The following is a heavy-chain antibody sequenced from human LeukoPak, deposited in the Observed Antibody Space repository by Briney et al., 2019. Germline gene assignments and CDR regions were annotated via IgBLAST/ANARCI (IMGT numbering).Heavy chain of an antibody. Sequence: SETLSLTCTVSGGSISSSSYYWGWIRQPPGKGLEWIGSIYYSGSTYYNPSLKSRVTISVDTSKNQFSLKLSSATAADTAVYYCARVTYSSRERAFDIWGQGTMVTVSS. CDR3: ARVTYSSRERAFDI. CDR1: GGSISSSSYY. V-gene: IGHV4-39*07. D-gene: IGHD6-13*01. CDR2: IYYSGST. J-gene: IGHJ3*02.